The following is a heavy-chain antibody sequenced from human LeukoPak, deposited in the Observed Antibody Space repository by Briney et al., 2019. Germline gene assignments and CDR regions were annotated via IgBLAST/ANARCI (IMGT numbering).Heavy chain of an antibody. Sequence: PSETLSLTCTVSGASLSSYYWSWIRQPAGKGLEWIGRIYTSGSTNCNPSLKSRVTMSVDTSKNQFSLELSSVTAADTAVYYCARGVYCSSTSCYVRYFQHWGQGTLVTVSS. CDR1: GASLSSYY. CDR2: IYTSGST. D-gene: IGHD2-2*01. V-gene: IGHV4-4*07. J-gene: IGHJ1*01. CDR3: ARGVYCSSTSCYVRYFQH.